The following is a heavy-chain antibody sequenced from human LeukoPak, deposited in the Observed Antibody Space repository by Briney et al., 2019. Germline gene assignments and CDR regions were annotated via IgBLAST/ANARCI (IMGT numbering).Heavy chain of an antibody. CDR2: IYYSGST. V-gene: IGHV4-39*07. CDR1: GGSISSSSYY. J-gene: IGHJ2*01. Sequence: PSETLSLTCTVSGGSISSSSYYWGWIRQPPGKGLEWIGSIYYSGSTYYNPSLKGRVTISVDTSKNQFSLKLSSVTAADTAVYYCARGALNIAAAGNYWYFDLWGRGTLVTVSS. D-gene: IGHD6-13*01. CDR3: ARGALNIAAAGNYWYFDL.